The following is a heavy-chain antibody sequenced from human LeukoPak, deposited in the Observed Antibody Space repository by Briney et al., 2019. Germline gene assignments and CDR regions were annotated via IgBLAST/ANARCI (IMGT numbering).Heavy chain of an antibody. D-gene: IGHD6-13*01. CDR1: GGCFSGYY. V-gene: IGHV4-34*01. CDR3: ARGRGSSSWYGRYYYYYYMDV. J-gene: IGHJ6*03. CDR2: INHSGST. Sequence: PSETLSLTCAVYGGCFSGYYWSWIRQPPGKGLEWIGEINHSGSTNYNPSLKSRVTISVDTSKNQFSLKLSSVTAADTAVYYCARGRGSSSWYGRYYYYYYMDVWGKGTTVTVSS.